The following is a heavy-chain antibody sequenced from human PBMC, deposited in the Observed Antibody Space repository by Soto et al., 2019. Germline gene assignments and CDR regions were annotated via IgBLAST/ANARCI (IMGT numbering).Heavy chain of an antibody. CDR2: INPYNGNT. CDR1: GYTFTSYG. Sequence: ASVKVSCKASGYTFTSYGISWVRQAPGQGLEWMAWINPYNGNTKYAEKFLGRVTVTTDTSTATAYMEVGSLTSDDTAVFYCARVGVGLAAPRVWPYWGQGTPVTV. CDR3: ARVGVGLAAPRVWPY. V-gene: IGHV1-18*01. D-gene: IGHD6-13*01. J-gene: IGHJ4*02.